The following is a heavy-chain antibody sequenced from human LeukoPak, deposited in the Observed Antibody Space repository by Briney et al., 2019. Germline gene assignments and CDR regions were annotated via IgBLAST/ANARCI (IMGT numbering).Heavy chain of an antibody. CDR1: GGTFSSYA. Sequence: SVKVSCKASGGTFSSYAISWVRQAPGQGLEWMGGIIPIFGTANYAQKFQGRVTITADESTSTAYMELSSLRSEDTAEYYCARDKGGRYSSGWYAETNWFDPWGQGTLVTVSS. V-gene: IGHV1-69*13. CDR2: IIPIFGTA. CDR3: ARDKGGRYSSGWYAETNWFDP. D-gene: IGHD6-19*01. J-gene: IGHJ5*02.